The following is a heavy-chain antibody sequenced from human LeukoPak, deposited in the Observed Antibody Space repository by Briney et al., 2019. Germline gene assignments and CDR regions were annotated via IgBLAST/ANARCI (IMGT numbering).Heavy chain of an antibody. J-gene: IGHJ4*02. D-gene: IGHD6-6*01. CDR2: ISSSSSTL. V-gene: IGHV3-48*04. CDR3: AREWSSSSGKAFDY. Sequence: PGGSLRLSCAASGFTFSSYSMNWVRQAPGKGLEWVSYISSSSSTLYYADSVKGRFTLSGDNAKNSLYLQMNSLRAEDSAVYYCAREWSSSSGKAFDYWGQGTLVTVSS. CDR1: GFTFSSYS.